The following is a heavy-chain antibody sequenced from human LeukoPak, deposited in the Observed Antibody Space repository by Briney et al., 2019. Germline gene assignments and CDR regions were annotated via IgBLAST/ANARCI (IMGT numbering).Heavy chain of an antibody. D-gene: IGHD6-13*01. Sequence: GGSLRLSCAASGFTFSSYGMHWVRQAPGKGLEWVAVISYDGSNKYYADSVKGRFTISRDNSKNMLYMQMNSLRAEDTAVYYCAKDRADGQQNWGQGTLVTVSS. V-gene: IGHV3-30*18. CDR2: ISYDGSNK. CDR1: GFTFSSYG. CDR3: AKDRADGQQN. J-gene: IGHJ4*02.